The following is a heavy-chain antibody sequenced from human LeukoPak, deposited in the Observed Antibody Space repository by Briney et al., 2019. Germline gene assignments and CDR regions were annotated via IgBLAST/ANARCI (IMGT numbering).Heavy chain of an antibody. CDR1: GFTFSSYS. J-gene: IGHJ6*02. D-gene: IGHD3-10*01. V-gene: IGHV3-48*04. CDR3: AKDPYYYGSGSYYGMDV. Sequence: GGSLRLSCAASGFTFSSYSMNWVRQAPGKGLEWVSYISSSSSTIYYADSVKGRFTISRDNAKNTLYLQMNSLRAEDTAVYYCAKDPYYYGSGSYYGMDVWGQGTTVTVSS. CDR2: ISSSSSTI.